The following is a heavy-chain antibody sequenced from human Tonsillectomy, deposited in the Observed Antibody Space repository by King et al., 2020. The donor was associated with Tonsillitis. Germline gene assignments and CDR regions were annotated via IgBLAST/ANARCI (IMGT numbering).Heavy chain of an antibody. CDR1: GGSITSDDYY. CDR2: IYYRGST. V-gene: IGHV4-30-4*01. Sequence: QLQESGPGLVKPSQTLSLTCTVSGGSITSDDYYWSWIRQPPGKGLEWIGYIYYRGSTYYNPSLKSRVTISVDTSKNQFSLKMRSVTAADTAVYYCARDLGNDGDSDAYWGQGTLVTVSS. J-gene: IGHJ4*02. CDR3: ARDLGNDGDSDAY. D-gene: IGHD4-17*01.